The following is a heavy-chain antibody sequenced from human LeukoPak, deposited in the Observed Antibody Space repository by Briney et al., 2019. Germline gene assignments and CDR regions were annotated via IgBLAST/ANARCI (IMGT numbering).Heavy chain of an antibody. CDR3: AKEQNSKGYFDF. D-gene: IGHD4-23*01. J-gene: IGHJ4*02. V-gene: IGHV3-23*01. CDR2: ISGTGSGT. Sequence: PGGSLRLSCAASAFTFSSYAMSWVRQAPGKGLEWVSAISGTGSGTYYADSVKGRFTISRDNSKNTLYLQMNSLRAEDTAVYYCAKEQNSKGYFDFWGQGSLVTVSS. CDR1: AFTFSSYA.